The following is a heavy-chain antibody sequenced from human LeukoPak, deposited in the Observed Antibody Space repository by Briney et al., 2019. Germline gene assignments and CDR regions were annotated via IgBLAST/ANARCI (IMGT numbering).Heavy chain of an antibody. CDR2: ISAYNGNT. CDR1: GHNSTSYG. V-gene: IGHV1-18*01. Sequence: ASVKVSCKASGHNSTSYGVSWVRQAPGQGLEWMGWISAYNGNTNYAQKLQGRVTMTTDTSTSTAYMELRSLRSDDTAVYYCARARIGVVVVVAATDRGLYYFDYWGQGTLVTVSS. D-gene: IGHD2-15*01. J-gene: IGHJ4*02. CDR3: ARARIGVVVVVAATDRGLYYFDY.